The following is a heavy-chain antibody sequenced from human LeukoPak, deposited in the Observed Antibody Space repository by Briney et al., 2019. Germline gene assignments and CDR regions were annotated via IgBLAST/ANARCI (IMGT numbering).Heavy chain of an antibody. V-gene: IGHV3-7*03. CDR3: AKDFPGIPATPSDY. D-gene: IGHD6-13*01. Sequence: GGSLRLSCAASGFSFSSYWMSWVRQAPGKGPEWVANIKQDGSETDYVDSVKGRFTISRDNAKNSLHLQMNSLTAEDTAVYYCAKDFPGIPATPSDYWGQGTLVTVSS. CDR2: IKQDGSET. J-gene: IGHJ4*02. CDR1: GFSFSSYW.